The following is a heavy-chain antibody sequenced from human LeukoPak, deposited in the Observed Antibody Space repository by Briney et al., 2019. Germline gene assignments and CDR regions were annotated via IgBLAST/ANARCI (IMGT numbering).Heavy chain of an antibody. D-gene: IGHD3-10*01. J-gene: IGHJ4*02. Sequence: GGSLRLSCAASGFTFSSYWMHWARQAPGKGLVWVSRINSDGGSTSYADSVKGRFTISSDNAKNTLHLQMNSLRAEDTAVYYCARIPGGSGSQYDYWGQGTLVTVSS. CDR2: INSDGGST. V-gene: IGHV3-74*01. CDR1: GFTFSSYW. CDR3: ARIPGGSGSQYDY.